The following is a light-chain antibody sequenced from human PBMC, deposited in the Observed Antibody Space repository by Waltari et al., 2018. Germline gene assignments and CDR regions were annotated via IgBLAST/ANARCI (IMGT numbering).Light chain of an antibody. CDR1: PGAVTSGYY. CDR2: STS. Sequence: QTVVTQEPSLTVSPGGTVTPTCASSPGAVTSGYYPNWFQQKPGQAPRALIYSTSNKHPWTPARFSGSLLGGKAALTLSGVQPEDEAEYYCLLYYGGAQPWVFGGGTKLTVL. V-gene: IGLV7-43*01. CDR3: LLYYGGAQPWV. J-gene: IGLJ3*02.